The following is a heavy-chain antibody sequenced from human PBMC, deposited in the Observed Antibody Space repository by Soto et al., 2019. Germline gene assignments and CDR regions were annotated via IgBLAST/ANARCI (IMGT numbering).Heavy chain of an antibody. CDR3: AREVVVVPAANNWFDP. CDR2: INPDESAK. Sequence: GRSLRLSCVGSGFTFNNYWMAWVRQAPGKGLEWVAYINPDESAKYYVDSVKGRVTMTTDTSTSTAYMELRSLRSDDTAVYYCAREVVVVPAANNWFDPWGQGTLVTVSS. D-gene: IGHD2-2*01. J-gene: IGHJ5*02. V-gene: IGHV3-7*05. CDR1: GFTFNNYW.